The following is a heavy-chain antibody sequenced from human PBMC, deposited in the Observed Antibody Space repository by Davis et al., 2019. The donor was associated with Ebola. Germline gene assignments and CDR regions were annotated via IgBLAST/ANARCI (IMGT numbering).Heavy chain of an antibody. CDR3: ASLRRTITGMDDGFDV. V-gene: IGHV5-51*01. CDR2: LYTRDTDS. CDR1: DFTFSSYC. D-gene: IGHD1-20*01. J-gene: IGHJ3*01. Sequence: GESLKISCAASDFTFSSYCMGWVRQVPGKGLEWLAALYTRDTDSTYSPSFRRQVTISADKSIRTAYLHWGRLKASETAMYYCASLRRTITGMDDGFDVWGKGTMVTVSS.